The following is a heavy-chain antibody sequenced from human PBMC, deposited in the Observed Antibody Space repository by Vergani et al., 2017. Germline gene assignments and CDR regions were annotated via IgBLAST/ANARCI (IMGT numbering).Heavy chain of an antibody. V-gene: IGHV5-51*01. Sequence: EVQLVQSGAEVKKPGESLKISCKGSGYSFTSYWIGWVRQMPGKGLEWMGSIYPGDSDTRYSPSFQGQVTISADKSISTAYLQWSSLKASDTAMYYCARRVSYYDILTGPPPHFDYWGQGTLVTVSS. J-gene: IGHJ4*02. CDR3: ARRVSYYDILTGPPPHFDY. CDR2: IYPGDSDT. CDR1: GYSFTSYW. D-gene: IGHD3-9*01.